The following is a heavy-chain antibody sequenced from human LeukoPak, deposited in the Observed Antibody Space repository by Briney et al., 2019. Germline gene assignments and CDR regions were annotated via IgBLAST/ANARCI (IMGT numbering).Heavy chain of an antibody. CDR2: ITNDGSST. Sequence: GGSLRLSCAASGLTFSSHWMHWVRQAPGKGLVWVSRITNDGSSTTYADSVKGRFTISRDNAKNMLYLQVNSLRAEDTAVYYCARSGSGSYFFWGQGTLVTVSS. J-gene: IGHJ4*02. D-gene: IGHD3-10*01. V-gene: IGHV3-74*01. CDR1: GLTFSSHW. CDR3: ARSGSGSYFF.